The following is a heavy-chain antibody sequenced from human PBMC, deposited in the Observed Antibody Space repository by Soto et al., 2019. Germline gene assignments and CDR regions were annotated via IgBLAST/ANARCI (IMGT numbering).Heavy chain of an antibody. CDR1: GGTFSSYA. CDR3: VEGIPAQRGMDV. CDR2: IIPIFGTA. Sequence: QVQLVQSGAEVKKPGSSVKVSCKASGGTFSSYAISWVRQAPGQGLEWMGGIIPIFGTANYAQKFQGRVTINADESTSTAYMELSSRRSEDTAVYYCVEGIPAQRGMDVWGQGTTVTVSS. D-gene: IGHD5-18*01. J-gene: IGHJ6*02. V-gene: IGHV1-69*01.